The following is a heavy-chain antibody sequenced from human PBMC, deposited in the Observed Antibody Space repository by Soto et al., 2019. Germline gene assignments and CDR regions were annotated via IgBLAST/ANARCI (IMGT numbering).Heavy chain of an antibody. V-gene: IGHV1-18*01. D-gene: IGHD3-10*01. J-gene: IGHJ4*02. CDR2: SSAYNGKT. CDR1: GYTFSMYG. Sequence: QGQLVQSGNEVKKAGASVKVSCKASGYTFSMYGITWVRQAPGQGLEWMGWSSAYNGKTQYAQKLQGRVAMTTDTSPTTAYLELRSLRSDDTAMYYCARLHRYGDDPPALWGQGPLVTVSS. CDR3: ARLHRYGDDPPAL.